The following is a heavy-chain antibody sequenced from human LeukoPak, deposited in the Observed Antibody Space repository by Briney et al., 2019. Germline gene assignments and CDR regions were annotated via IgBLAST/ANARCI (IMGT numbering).Heavy chain of an antibody. CDR2: IYTSGST. D-gene: IGHD2-2*01. V-gene: IGHV4-4*07. CDR3: ARDRRCSSTSCPEDYYYYYMDV. J-gene: IGHJ6*03. CDR1: GGSISSYY. Sequence: SETLSLTCTVSGGSISSYYWSWIRQPAGKGLEWIGRIYTSGSTNYNPSLKSRVTMSVDTSKNQFSLKLISVTAADTAVYYCARDRRCSSTSCPEDYYYYYMDVWGKGTTVTVSS.